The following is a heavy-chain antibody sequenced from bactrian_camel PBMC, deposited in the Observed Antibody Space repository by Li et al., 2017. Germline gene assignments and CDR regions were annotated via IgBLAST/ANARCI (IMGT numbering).Heavy chain of an antibody. CDR2: IDTDEKT. D-gene: IGHD6*01. CDR1: GVISSPYC. Sequence: VQLVESGGGSVQAGGSLRLSCVASGVISSPYCMGWFRQVPGEEREGVAAIDTDEKTAYADSVKGRFTITKDNAKNTWYLQMNSLTLEDTAVYYCAADLLCLQYGASWGSFGVWGQGTQVTVS. V-gene: IGHV3S53*01. CDR3: AADLLCLQYGASWGSFGV. J-gene: IGHJ6*01.